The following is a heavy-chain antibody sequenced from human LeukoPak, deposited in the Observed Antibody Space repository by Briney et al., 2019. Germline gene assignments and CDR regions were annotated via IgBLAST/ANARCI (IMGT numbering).Heavy chain of an antibody. J-gene: IGHJ4*02. CDR2: IYYSGST. CDR1: GGSISSGGYY. CDR3: ARGPWFGELSPSFDC. D-gene: IGHD3-10*01. V-gene: IGHV4-31*03. Sequence: SQTLSLTCTVSGGSISSGGYYWSWIRQHPGKGLEWIGYIYYSGSTYYNPSLKSRVTISVDTSKNQFSLKLSSVTAADTAVYYCARGPWFGELSPSFDCWGQGTLVTVSS.